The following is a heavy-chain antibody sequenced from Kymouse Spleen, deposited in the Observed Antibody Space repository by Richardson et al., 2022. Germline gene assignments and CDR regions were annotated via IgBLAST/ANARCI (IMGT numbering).Heavy chain of an antibody. D-gene: IGHD1-7*01. V-gene: IGHV3-33*01. J-gene: IGHJ4*02. CDR3: ARSGITGTVDY. CDR2: IWYDGSNK. CDR1: GFTFSSYG. Sequence: QVQLVESGGGVVQPGRSLRLSCAASGFTFSSYGMHWVRQAPGKGLEWVAVIWYDGSNKYYADSVKGRFTISRDNSKNTLYLQMNSLRAEDTAVYYCARSGITGTVDYWGQGTLVTVSS.